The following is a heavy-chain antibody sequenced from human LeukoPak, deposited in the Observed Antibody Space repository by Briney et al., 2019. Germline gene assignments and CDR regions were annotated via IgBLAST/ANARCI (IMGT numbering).Heavy chain of an antibody. D-gene: IGHD3-3*01. J-gene: IGHJ4*02. CDR2: IYTSGST. CDR1: GGSLSSVNYY. V-gene: IGHV4-61*02. Sequence: SQTLSLTCTVSGGSLSSVNYYWSWIRQPAGKGLEWLGRIYTSGSTNYNPSLKSRVTISVDTSKNQFSLQLTSVTAADTAVYYCARDDFWSGYQDYWGQGALVTVSS. CDR3: ARDDFWSGYQDY.